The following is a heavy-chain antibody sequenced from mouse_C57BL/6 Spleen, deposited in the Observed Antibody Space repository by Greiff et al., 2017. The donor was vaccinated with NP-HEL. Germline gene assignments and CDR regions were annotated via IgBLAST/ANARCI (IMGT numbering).Heavy chain of an antibody. J-gene: IGHJ3*01. CDR2: IDPSDSYT. Sequence: QVQLQQPGAELVMPGASVKLSCKASGYTFTSYWMHWVKQRPGQGLEWIGEIDPSDSYTNYNQKFKGQSTLTVDKSSSTAYMQLSSLTSEDSAVYYCARRGTTGEGFAYWGQGTLVTVSA. CDR1: GYTFTSYW. V-gene: IGHV1-69*01. D-gene: IGHD1-1*01. CDR3: ARRGTTGEGFAY.